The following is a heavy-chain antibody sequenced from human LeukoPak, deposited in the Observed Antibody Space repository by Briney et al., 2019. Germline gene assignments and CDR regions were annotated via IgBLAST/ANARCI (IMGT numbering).Heavy chain of an antibody. Sequence: RQAPGXXLEWVSSISSSSSYQYYADSVKGRFTISRDNAKNSLYLQMNSLRAEDTAVYYCARSGDYGDYIDYWGQGTLVTVSS. CDR2: ISSSSSYQ. V-gene: IGHV3-21*01. D-gene: IGHD4-17*01. CDR3: ARSGDYGDYIDY. J-gene: IGHJ4*02.